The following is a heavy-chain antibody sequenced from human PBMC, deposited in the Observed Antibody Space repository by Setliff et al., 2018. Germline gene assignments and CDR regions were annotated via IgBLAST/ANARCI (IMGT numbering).Heavy chain of an antibody. CDR1: GGTFSSYA. V-gene: IGHV1-18*01. D-gene: IGHD3-22*01. J-gene: IGHJ4*02. Sequence: ASVKVSCKASGGTFSSYAISWVRQAPGQRLEWMGWINAYNGNTNYAQKLQGRVTMTTDTSTSTAYMELRSLRSDDTAVYYCARAPPPYDSSGYYPREDYFDYWGQGTLVTVSS. CDR2: INAYNGNT. CDR3: ARAPPPYDSSGYYPREDYFDY.